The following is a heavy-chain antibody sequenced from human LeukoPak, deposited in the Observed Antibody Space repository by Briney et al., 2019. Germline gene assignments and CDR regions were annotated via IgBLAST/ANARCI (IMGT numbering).Heavy chain of an antibody. D-gene: IGHD4-23*01. J-gene: IGHJ6*02. Sequence: GGSVRLSCAASGFSFSSFFMHWVRQAPGKGLEYVSGISANGGRTYYANSVKGRFTISRDNSKNTLYLHLGRLRPEDMAVYYCARDGYGGNSEGSYYYRMDVWGQGTTVTVSS. CDR1: GFSFSSFF. V-gene: IGHV3-64*01. CDR3: ARDGYGGNSEGSYYYRMDV. CDR2: ISANGGRT.